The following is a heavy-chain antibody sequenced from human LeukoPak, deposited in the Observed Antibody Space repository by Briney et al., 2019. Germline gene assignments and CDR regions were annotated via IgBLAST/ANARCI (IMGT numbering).Heavy chain of an antibody. CDR1: GFTFSTYA. CDR2: ISYDGNNK. D-gene: IGHD5-18*01. Sequence: PGGSLRLSCAASGFTFSTYALHWVRQAPGTGLEWVAVISYDGNNKYYADSVKGRFTISRDNSKNTLYLQMDSLRAEDTAVYYCARDASRGYSYGYYFDYWGQGTLVTVSS. V-gene: IGHV3-30-3*01. CDR3: ARDASRGYSYGYYFDY. J-gene: IGHJ4*02.